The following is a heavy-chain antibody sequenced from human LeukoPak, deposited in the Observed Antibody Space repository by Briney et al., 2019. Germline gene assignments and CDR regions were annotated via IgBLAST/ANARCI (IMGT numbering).Heavy chain of an antibody. CDR1: GGSISSGSYY. CDR3: ARDFGGYSYCSASLWFDP. CDR2: SYTSGST. Sequence: SETLSLTCTVSGGSISSGSYYWSWIRQPAGKGLEWIGRSYTSGSTNYNPSLKSRVTISVDTSKNQFSLKLSSVTAADTAVYYCARDFGGYSYCSASLWFDPWGQGTLVTVSS. J-gene: IGHJ5*02. D-gene: IGHD5-18*01. V-gene: IGHV4-61*02.